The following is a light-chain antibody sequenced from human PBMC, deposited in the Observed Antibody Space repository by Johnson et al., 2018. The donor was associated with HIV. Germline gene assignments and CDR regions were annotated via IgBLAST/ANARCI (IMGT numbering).Light chain of an antibody. J-gene: IGLJ1*01. CDR2: DNN. V-gene: IGLV1-51*01. CDR1: SSNIGSHY. Sequence: QSVLTQPPSVSAAPGQKVTISCSGSSSNIGSHYVSWYQQFPGAAPKLLIYDNNKRPSGIPDRFSGSKSGTSATLGITGLQTGDEADYYCGTWDSSLNAYVFGAATKVAVL. CDR3: GTWDSSLNAYV.